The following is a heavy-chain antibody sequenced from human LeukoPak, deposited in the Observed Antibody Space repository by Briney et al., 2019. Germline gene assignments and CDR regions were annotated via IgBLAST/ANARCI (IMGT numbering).Heavy chain of an antibody. CDR3: ARASTTGTPTSWFDP. CDR1: GGTFSSYA. D-gene: IGHD1-1*01. J-gene: IGHJ5*02. Sequence: GASVKVSCKASGGTFSSYAISWVRQAPGQGPEWMGRIIPILGIANYAQKFQGRVTITADKSTSTAYMELSSLRSEDTAVYYCARASTTGTPTSWFDPWGQGTLVTVSS. CDR2: IIPILGIA. V-gene: IGHV1-69*04.